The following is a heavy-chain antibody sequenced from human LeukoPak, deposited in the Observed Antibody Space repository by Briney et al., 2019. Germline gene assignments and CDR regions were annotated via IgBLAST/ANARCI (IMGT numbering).Heavy chain of an antibody. J-gene: IGHJ5*02. CDR1: GGSISSYY. Sequence: PSETLSLTCTVSGGSISSYYWSWIRQPPGKGLEWIGYIYYSGSTNYNPSLKSRVTISVDTSKNQFSLKLSSVTAADTAVYYCARDQGTVTTFAWFDPWGQGTLVTVSS. V-gene: IGHV4-59*12. CDR3: ARDQGTVTTFAWFDP. D-gene: IGHD4-11*01. CDR2: IYYSGST.